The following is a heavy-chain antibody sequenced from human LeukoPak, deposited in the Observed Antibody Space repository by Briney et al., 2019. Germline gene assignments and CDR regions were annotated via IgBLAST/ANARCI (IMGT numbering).Heavy chain of an antibody. CDR1: GFTLSDYY. V-gene: IGHV3-11*04. CDR2: ISSSGSTI. J-gene: IGHJ4*02. Sequence: GGSLRLSCAASGFTLSDYYMSWIRQAPGKGLEWVSYISSSGSTIYYADSVKGRFTISRDNAKNSLYLQMNSLRAEDTAVYYCARNRSPDYEFDYWGQGTLVTVSS. CDR3: ARNRSPDYEFDY. D-gene: IGHD3-16*01.